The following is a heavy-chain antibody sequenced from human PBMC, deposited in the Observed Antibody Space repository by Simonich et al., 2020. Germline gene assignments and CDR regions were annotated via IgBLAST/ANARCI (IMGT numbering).Heavy chain of an antibody. J-gene: IGHJ4*02. CDR1: GYTFPGYY. CDR3: ASSKLATIDY. Sequence: QVQLVQSGAEVKKPGASVKVSCKASGYTFPGYYRHWVRQAPGQGLEWRGWINPHRGGTNDAQKFQGRGTMSRDTSISAAYMELSRLRSDDTAVYYCASSKLATIDYWGQGTLVTVSS. CDR2: INPHRGGT. D-gene: IGHD5-12*01. V-gene: IGHV1-2*02.